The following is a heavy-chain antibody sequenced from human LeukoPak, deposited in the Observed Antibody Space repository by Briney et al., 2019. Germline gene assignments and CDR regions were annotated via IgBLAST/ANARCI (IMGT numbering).Heavy chain of an antibody. CDR2: ISAYNGNT. V-gene: IGHV1-18*01. J-gene: IGHJ3*02. CDR1: GYTFTSYD. Sequence: ASVKVSCKASGYTFTSYDISWVRQAPGQGLEWMGWISAYNGNTNYAQKLQGRVTMTTDTSTSTAYMELRSLRSDDTAVYYCARDGIDYYDSSGYYSAFDIWGQGTMVTVSS. CDR3: ARDGIDYYDSSGYYSAFDI. D-gene: IGHD3-22*01.